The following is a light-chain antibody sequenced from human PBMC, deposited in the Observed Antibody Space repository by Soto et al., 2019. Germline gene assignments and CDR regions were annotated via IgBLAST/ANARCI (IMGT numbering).Light chain of an antibody. CDR2: AVA. Sequence: QSALTQPASVSGSPGQSITISCTGTRSDTGNYNRVSWYQQHPGKAPKLMIYAVADRPSGVPNRFSGSKSGNTASLTISGLQAEDEADYYCNAQTSANTYVFGTGTKVTVL. CDR3: NAQTSANTYV. V-gene: IGLV2-14*01. J-gene: IGLJ1*01. CDR1: RSDTGNYNR.